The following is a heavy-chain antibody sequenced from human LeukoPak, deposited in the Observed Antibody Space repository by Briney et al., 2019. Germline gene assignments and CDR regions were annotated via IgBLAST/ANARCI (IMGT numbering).Heavy chain of an antibody. Sequence: PGGSPRLSCAASGFTFSSYWMSWVRQAPGKGLEWVANIKQDGSEKYYVDSVKGRFTISRDNAKNSLYLQMNSLRAEDTAVYYCARDTKQWLVIGRDYYYYMDVWGKGTTVTVSS. CDR1: GFTFSSYW. CDR2: IKQDGSEK. J-gene: IGHJ6*03. V-gene: IGHV3-7*01. D-gene: IGHD6-19*01. CDR3: ARDTKQWLVIGRDYYYYMDV.